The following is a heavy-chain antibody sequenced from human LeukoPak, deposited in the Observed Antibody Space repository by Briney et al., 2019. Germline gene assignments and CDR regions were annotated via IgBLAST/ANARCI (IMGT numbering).Heavy chain of an antibody. V-gene: IGHV1-2*02. D-gene: IGHD6-19*01. CDR3: ARAQQWLQDY. CDR1: GYTFTSYA. Sequence: VASVKVSCKASGYTFTSYAMNWVRQAPGQGLEWMGWINPNSGGTNYAQKFQGRVTMTRDTSISTAYMELSRLRSDDTAVYYCARAQQWLQDYWGQGTLVTVSS. CDR2: INPNSGGT. J-gene: IGHJ4*02.